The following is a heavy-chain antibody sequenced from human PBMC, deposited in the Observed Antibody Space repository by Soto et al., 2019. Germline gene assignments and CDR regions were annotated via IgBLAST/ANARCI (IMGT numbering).Heavy chain of an antibody. CDR2: MNAKSGDT. D-gene: IGHD3-16*01. CDR1: GYTFSDFD. V-gene: IGHV1-8*01. Sequence: QAHLEQSGAELKRPGASVKVSCKASGYTFSDFDINWLRQASGQGPEWMGWMNAKSGDTFFAQRFQGKFNMTWDTSLSTAYMEVGSMTSDDKVIYYCSRGNPFNYAGFDVWGQGTTVAVSS. CDR3: SRGNPFNYAGFDV. J-gene: IGHJ6*02.